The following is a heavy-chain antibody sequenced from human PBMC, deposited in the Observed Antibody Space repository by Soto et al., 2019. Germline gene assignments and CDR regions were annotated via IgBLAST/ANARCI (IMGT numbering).Heavy chain of an antibody. CDR1: GFTFSNYA. V-gene: IGHV3-23*01. Sequence: EVQLLESGGNLVQPGGSLRLSCAASGFTFSNYAMSWVRQAPGKGLEWVSAISGSGGSTYYADSVKGRLTISRDNSKNTLYLQMNSLRAEDTAVYYCAKAYCSSASCYADYWGQGTLVTVSS. D-gene: IGHD2-2*01. CDR3: AKAYCSSASCYADY. J-gene: IGHJ4*02. CDR2: ISGSGGST.